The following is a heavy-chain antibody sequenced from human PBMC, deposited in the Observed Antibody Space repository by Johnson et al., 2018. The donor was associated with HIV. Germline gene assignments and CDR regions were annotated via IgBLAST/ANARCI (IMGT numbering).Heavy chain of an antibody. Sequence: VQLVESGGGLVQPGGSLRLSCAASGFTFSTYWMSWVRQAPGKGLEWVANIKQDGTEKYYVDSVKGRFTISRDNVKNSLYLQMNSLRAEDTAVYFCAREGGGVITFGGVIVPPGAFDIWGQGTMVTVSS. CDR3: AREGGGVITFGGVIVPPGAFDI. CDR1: GFTFSTYW. V-gene: IGHV3-7*05. CDR2: IKQDGTEK. D-gene: IGHD3-16*02. J-gene: IGHJ3*02.